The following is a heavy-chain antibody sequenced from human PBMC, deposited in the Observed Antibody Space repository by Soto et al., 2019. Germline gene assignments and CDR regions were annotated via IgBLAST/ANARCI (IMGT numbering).Heavy chain of an antibody. V-gene: IGHV3-23*01. CDR2: ISGSGSHS. J-gene: IGHJ4*01. D-gene: IGHD3-10*01. CDR1: GFPSSTYGFSTYA. Sequence: GGSLRLSCMASGFPSSTYGFSTYAMTWVRQPPGKGLEWVSVISGSGSHSYYADSVKGRFTISRDNSRNTLFLQMDSVRADDSAVYFCAKGTSSEFLLSFDDWGHGTLVTVPS. CDR3: AKGTSSEFLLSFDD.